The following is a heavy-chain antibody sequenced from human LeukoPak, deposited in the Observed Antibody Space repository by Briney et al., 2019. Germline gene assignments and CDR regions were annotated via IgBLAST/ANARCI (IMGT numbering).Heavy chain of an antibody. V-gene: IGHV4-59*08. J-gene: IGHJ4*02. CDR1: GGSIRSYY. CDR3: ARGIPCAMD. Sequence: SETLSLTCTVSGGSIRSYYWSWIRQPPGKGLEWIGYIYYSGSTYYNPSLKSRVTISVDTSKNQFSLKLSSVTAADTAVYYCARGIPCAMDWGQGTLVTVSS. D-gene: IGHD2-2*01. CDR2: IYYSGST.